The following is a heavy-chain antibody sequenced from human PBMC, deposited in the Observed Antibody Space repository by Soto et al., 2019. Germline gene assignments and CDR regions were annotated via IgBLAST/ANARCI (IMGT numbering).Heavy chain of an antibody. Sequence: GESLMISCTGIGYSFSSYWIAWVRQMPGKGLEWMGIIYPGDSETRYSPSFQGQVTISVDKSITTAYLQWSSLQASDTAVYYCARGYCTTTICDPWFDPWGQGTLVTVSS. V-gene: IGHV5-51*01. CDR2: IYPGDSET. CDR1: GYSFSSYW. D-gene: IGHD2-2*01. CDR3: ARGYCTTTICDPWFDP. J-gene: IGHJ5*02.